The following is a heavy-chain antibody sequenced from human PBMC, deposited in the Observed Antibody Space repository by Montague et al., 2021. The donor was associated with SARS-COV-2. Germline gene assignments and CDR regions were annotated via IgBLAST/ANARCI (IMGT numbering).Heavy chain of an antibody. D-gene: IGHD3-9*01. V-gene: IGHV3-30-3*01. Sequence: SLRLSCAASGFTFSSYAMHWVRQAPGKGLEWVAVISYDGSNKYYADSVKGRFTISRDNSKSTLYLQMNSLRAEDTAVYYCASPRGPSYYDILTCSAFDYWGQGTLVTVSS. CDR3: ASPRGPSYYDILTCSAFDY. J-gene: IGHJ4*02. CDR1: GFTFSSYA. CDR2: ISYDGSNK.